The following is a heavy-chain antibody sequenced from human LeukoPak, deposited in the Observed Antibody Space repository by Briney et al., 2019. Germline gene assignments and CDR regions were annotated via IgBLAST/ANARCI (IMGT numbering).Heavy chain of an antibody. CDR1: GGSISSGDYY. Sequence: SETLSLTCTVSGGSISSGDYYWSWIRQPPGKGLEWIGYIYYSGSTYYNPSLKSRVTISVDTSKNQFSLKLSSVTAADTAVYYCARMYSSSWSFDYWGQGTLVTVSS. CDR2: IYYSGST. J-gene: IGHJ4*02. V-gene: IGHV4-30-4*01. CDR3: ARMYSSSWSFDY. D-gene: IGHD6-13*01.